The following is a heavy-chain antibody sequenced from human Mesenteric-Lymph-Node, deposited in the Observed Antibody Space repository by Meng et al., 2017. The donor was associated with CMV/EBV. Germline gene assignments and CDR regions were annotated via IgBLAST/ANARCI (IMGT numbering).Heavy chain of an antibody. CDR1: GFTFSSYA. J-gene: IGHJ4*02. V-gene: IGHV3-7*01. D-gene: IGHD5-18*01. CDR3: AREDTAMGNFDY. Sequence: GGSLRLSCAASGFTFSSYAMSWVRQAPGKGLEWVANIKQDGSEKYYVDSVKGRFTISRDNAKNSLYLQMNSLRAEDTAVYYCAREDTAMGNFDYWGQGTLVTVSS. CDR2: IKQDGSEK.